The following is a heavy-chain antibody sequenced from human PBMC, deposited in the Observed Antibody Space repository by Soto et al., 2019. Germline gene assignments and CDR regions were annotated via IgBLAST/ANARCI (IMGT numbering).Heavy chain of an antibody. CDR2: ISAYNGNT. Sequence: ASVKVSCKASGYTFTSYGISWVRQAPGQGLEWMGWISAYNGNTNYAQKLQGRVTMTTDTSTSTAYMELRSLRSDDTAVYFCARGSSSWYGAPHAFDIWGQGTMVTVSS. V-gene: IGHV1-18*01. D-gene: IGHD6-13*01. CDR3: ARGSSSWYGAPHAFDI. CDR1: GYTFTSYG. J-gene: IGHJ3*02.